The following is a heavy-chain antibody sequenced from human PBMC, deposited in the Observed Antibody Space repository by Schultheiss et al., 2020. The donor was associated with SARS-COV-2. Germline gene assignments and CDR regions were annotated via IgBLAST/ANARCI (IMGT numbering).Heavy chain of an antibody. Sequence: SETLSLTCAVYGGSFSGYYWSWIRQPPGKGLEWIGEINHSGSTNYNPSLKSRVTISVDTSKNQFSLKLSSVTAADTAVYYCARDLGPYCSSTSCNDYYYYGMDVWGQGTTVTVSS. CDR3: ARDLGPYCSSTSCNDYYYYGMDV. J-gene: IGHJ6*02. D-gene: IGHD2-2*01. V-gene: IGHV4-34*01. CDR1: GGSFSGYY. CDR2: INHSGST.